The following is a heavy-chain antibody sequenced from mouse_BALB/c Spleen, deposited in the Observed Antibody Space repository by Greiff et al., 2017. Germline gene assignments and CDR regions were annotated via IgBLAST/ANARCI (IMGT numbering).Heavy chain of an antibody. D-gene: IGHD1-1*01. CDR2: ISSCGST. V-gene: IGHV5-6-5*01. J-gene: IGHJ2*01. CDR3: ARILRFDY. CDR1: GFTFSSYA. Sequence: EVKVVESGGGLVKPGGSLKLSCAASGFTFSSYAMSWVRQTPEKRLEWVASISSCGSTYYPDSVKGRFTISRDIARNILYLQMSSLRSEYTAMYYCARILRFDYWGQGTTLTVSS.